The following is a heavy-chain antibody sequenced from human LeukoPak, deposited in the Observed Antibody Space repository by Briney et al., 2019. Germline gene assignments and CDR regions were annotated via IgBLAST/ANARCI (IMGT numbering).Heavy chain of an antibody. J-gene: IGHJ4*02. CDR3: ARDYYGSGIYQDY. CDR1: GFTFSSYA. Sequence: PGRSLRLSCAASGFTFSSYAMHWVRQAPGKGLEWVAVISYDGSNKYYADSVKGRFTISRDNSKNTLYLQMNSLRAEDTAVYYCARDYYGSGIYQDYWGQGTLVTVSS. D-gene: IGHD3-10*01. V-gene: IGHV3-30*04. CDR2: ISYDGSNK.